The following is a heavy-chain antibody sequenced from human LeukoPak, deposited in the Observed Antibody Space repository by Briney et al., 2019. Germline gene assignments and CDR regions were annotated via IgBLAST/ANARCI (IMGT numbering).Heavy chain of an antibody. V-gene: IGHV3-30*10. J-gene: IGHJ4*02. CDR1: GFTFSSYA. CDR2: ISYDGSNK. Sequence: GGSLRLSCAASGFTFSSYAMHWVRQAPGKGLEWVAVISYDGSNKYYTDSVKGRFTISRDNSKNTLYLQMNSLRAEDTAVYYCARHQNYDDSSAILRGYFDYWGQGTLVTVSS. D-gene: IGHD3-22*01. CDR3: ARHQNYDDSSAILRGYFDY.